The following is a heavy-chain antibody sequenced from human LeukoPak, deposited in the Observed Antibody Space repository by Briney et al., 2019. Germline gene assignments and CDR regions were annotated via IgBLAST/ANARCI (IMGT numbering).Heavy chain of an antibody. V-gene: IGHV4-30-4*08. CDR3: ARGGGGVVVVPAAVWFDP. CDR1: GGSISSGDYY. Sequence: SETLSLTCTVSGGSISSGDYYWSWIRQPPGKGLEWIGYIYYSGSTYYNPSLKSRVTISVDTSKNQFSLKLSSVTAADTAVYYCARGGGGVVVVPAAVWFDPRGQGTLVTVSS. J-gene: IGHJ5*02. D-gene: IGHD2-2*01. CDR2: IYYSGST.